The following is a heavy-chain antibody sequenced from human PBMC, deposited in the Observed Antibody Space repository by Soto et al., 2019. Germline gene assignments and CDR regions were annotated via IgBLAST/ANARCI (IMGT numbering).Heavy chain of an antibody. CDR2: ISYDGSNK. J-gene: IGHJ4*02. D-gene: IGHD6-13*01. Sequence: GGSLRLSCAASGFTFSSYAMHWVRQAPGKGLEWVAVISYDGSNKYYADSVKGRFTISRDNSKNTLYLQMNSLRAEDTAVYYCARDIRGKRIAAAVYFAYWGQGTLVTVSS. CDR3: ARDIRGKRIAAAVYFAY. V-gene: IGHV3-30-3*01. CDR1: GFTFSSYA.